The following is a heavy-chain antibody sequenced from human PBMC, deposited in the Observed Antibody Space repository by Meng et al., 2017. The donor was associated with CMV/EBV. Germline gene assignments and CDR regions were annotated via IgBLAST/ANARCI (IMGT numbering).Heavy chain of an antibody. CDR1: GGSFSGYY. CDR3: ARGGNWFDP. J-gene: IGHJ5*02. CDR2: INHSGST. Sequence: QVQLQQWGAELLKPSEHLSLTCPVYGGSFSGYYWSWIRQPPGKGLEWIGEINHSGSTNYNPSLKSRVTISVDTSKNQFSLKLSSVTAADTAVYYCARGGNWFDPWGQGTLVTVSS. V-gene: IGHV4-34*01.